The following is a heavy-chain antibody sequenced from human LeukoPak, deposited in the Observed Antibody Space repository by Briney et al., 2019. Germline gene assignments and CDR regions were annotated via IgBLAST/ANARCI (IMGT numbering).Heavy chain of an antibody. CDR3: ARGYCSGGSCYGALNY. J-gene: IGHJ4*02. D-gene: IGHD2-15*01. V-gene: IGHV3-53*01. Sequence: PGGSLRLSCAASGFTVSSNYMSWVRQAPGKGLEWFSFIYSGGSTYYADSVKGRFTISRDNSKNTLYLQMNSLRAEDTAVYYCARGYCSGGSCYGALNYWGQGTLVTVSS. CDR1: GFTVSSNY. CDR2: IYSGGST.